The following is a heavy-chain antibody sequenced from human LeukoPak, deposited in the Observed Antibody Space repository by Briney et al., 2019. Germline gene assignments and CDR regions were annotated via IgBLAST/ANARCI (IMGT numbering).Heavy chain of an antibody. CDR3: ARGPRGSSGYLITVY. CDR2: INPNSSGT. Sequence: ASVKVSCKASGYTFTGYYMHWVRQAPGQGLEWMGWINPNSSGTNYAQKFQGRVTMTRDTSISTAYMELSRLRSDDTAVYYCARGPRGSSGYLITVYWGQGTLVTVSS. J-gene: IGHJ4*02. D-gene: IGHD3-22*01. CDR1: GYTFTGYY. V-gene: IGHV1-2*02.